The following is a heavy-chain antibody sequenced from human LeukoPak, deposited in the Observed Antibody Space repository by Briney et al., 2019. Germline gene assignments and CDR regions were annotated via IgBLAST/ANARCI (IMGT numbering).Heavy chain of an antibody. V-gene: IGHV3-7*03. CDR1: GFTLSNHW. Sequence: GGSLRLSCAASGFTLSNHWMTWVRQVPGRGPEWVANVNRDGSEAYYLDSVKGRFTISKDNAKNSLYLQMNSLRAEDTALYHCARNNGMDVWGQGTTVIVSS. J-gene: IGHJ6*02. CDR2: VNRDGSEA. CDR3: ARNNGMDV.